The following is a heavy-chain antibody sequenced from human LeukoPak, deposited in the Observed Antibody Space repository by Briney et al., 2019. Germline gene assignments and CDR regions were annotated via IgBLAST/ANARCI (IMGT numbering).Heavy chain of an antibody. D-gene: IGHD2-2*01. CDR1: NFTVSSFG. V-gene: IGHV3-21*01. Sequence: PGGSLRLSCAASNFTVSSFGMHWVRQAPGKGLEWVSSISSSSSYIYYADSVKGRFTISRDNAKNSLYLQTDSLRAEDTAVYYCGVVPAAGAAFDPWGQGTLVTVSS. CDR2: ISSSSSYI. J-gene: IGHJ5*02. CDR3: GVVPAAGAAFDP.